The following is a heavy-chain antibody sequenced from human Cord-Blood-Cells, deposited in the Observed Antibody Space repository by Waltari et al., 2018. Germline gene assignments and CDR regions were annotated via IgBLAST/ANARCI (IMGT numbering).Heavy chain of an antibody. J-gene: IGHJ5*02. CDR2: IYYSGST. CDR3: ARGRGGVRGVLPNHNWFDP. V-gene: IGHV4-61*01. Sequence: QVQLQESGPGLVKPSETLSLPCTVSGGSVSSGSYYWSWIRQPPGKGLEWIGYIYYSGSTNYNPSLKSRVTISVDTSKNQFSLKLSSVPAADTAVYYCARGRGGVRGVLPNHNWFDPWGQGTLVTVSS. D-gene: IGHD3-10*01. CDR1: GGSVSSGSYY.